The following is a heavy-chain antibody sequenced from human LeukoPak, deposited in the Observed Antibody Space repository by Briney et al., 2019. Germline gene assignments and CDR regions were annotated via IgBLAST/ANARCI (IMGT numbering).Heavy chain of an antibody. V-gene: IGHV3-23*01. D-gene: IGHD3-22*01. CDR3: AKAVGSSGYFSRDAFDI. Sequence: PGGSLRLSCAASGFTFSSYAVTWVRQAPGKGLEWVSGITGSGDTTFYADSVKGRFTISRDNSKNTLYLQMHSLRAEDTAVYYCAKAVGSSGYFSRDAFDIWGQGTMVTVSS. CDR2: ITGSGDTT. CDR1: GFTFSSYA. J-gene: IGHJ3*02.